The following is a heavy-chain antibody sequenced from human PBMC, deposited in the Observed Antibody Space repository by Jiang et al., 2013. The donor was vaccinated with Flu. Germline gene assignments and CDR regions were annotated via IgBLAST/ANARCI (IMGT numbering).Heavy chain of an antibody. J-gene: IGHJ6*02. V-gene: IGHV5-51*01. CDR3: ARHGTDCSGGSCYYGYYYGMDV. D-gene: IGHD2-15*01. CDR2: IYPGDSDT. CDR1: GYSFTSYW. Sequence: LVESGAEVKKPGESLKISCKGSGYSFTSYWIGWVRQMPGKGLEWMGIIYPGDSDTRYSPSFQGQVTISADKSISTAYLQWSSLKASDTAMYYCARHGTDCSGGSCYYGYYYGMDVWGQGTTVTVSS.